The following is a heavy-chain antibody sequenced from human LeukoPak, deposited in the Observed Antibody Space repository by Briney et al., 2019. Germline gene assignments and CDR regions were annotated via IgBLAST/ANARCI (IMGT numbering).Heavy chain of an antibody. J-gene: IGHJ3*02. D-gene: IGHD3-22*01. CDR1: GGTFSSYA. CDR2: IIPILGIA. Sequence: ASVKVSCKASGGTFSSYAISWVRQAPGQGLEWMGRIIPILGIANYAQKFQGRVTITADKSTSTAYMELSSLRSEDTAVYYCATGPITMIVVVANDAFDIWGQGTMVTVSS. V-gene: IGHV1-69*04. CDR3: ATGPITMIVVVANDAFDI.